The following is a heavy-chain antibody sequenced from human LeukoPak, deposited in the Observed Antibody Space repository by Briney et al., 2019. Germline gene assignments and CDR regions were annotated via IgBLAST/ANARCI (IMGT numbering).Heavy chain of an antibody. V-gene: IGHV4-39*07. CDR1: GCSISSSSYY. CDR3: ARGEWSGSYPSHHFDY. D-gene: IGHD1-26*01. J-gene: IGHJ4*02. CDR2: IYYSGST. Sequence: VKPSETLSLTCTVSGCSISSSSYYWGWIRQPPGKGLEWIGSIYYSGSTNYNPSLKSRVTISVDTSKNQFSLKLSSVTAADTAVCYCARGEWSGSYPSHHFDYWGQGTLVTVSS.